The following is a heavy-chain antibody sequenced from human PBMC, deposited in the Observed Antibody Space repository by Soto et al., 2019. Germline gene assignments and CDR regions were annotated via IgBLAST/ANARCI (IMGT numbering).Heavy chain of an antibody. CDR1: GFTFSSYA. Sequence: LRLSCAASGFTFSSYAMSWVRQAPGKGLEWVSAISGSGGSTYYADSVKGRLTISRDNSKNTLYLQMNSLRAEDTAVYYCAKDPSSIAAAGTGYYFDYWGQGTLVTVSS. V-gene: IGHV3-23*01. CDR2: ISGSGGST. CDR3: AKDPSSIAAAGTGYYFDY. J-gene: IGHJ4*02. D-gene: IGHD6-13*01.